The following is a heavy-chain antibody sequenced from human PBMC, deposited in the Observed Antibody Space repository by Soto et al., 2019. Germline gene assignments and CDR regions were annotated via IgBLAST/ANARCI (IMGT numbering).Heavy chain of an antibody. D-gene: IGHD2-2*01. V-gene: IGHV3-23*01. CDR2: ISGSGGST. CDR3: AKRLICSSTSCYGGDDY. CDR1: GFTFSSYA. Sequence: GGSLRLSCAASGFTFSSYAMSWVRQAPGKGLEWVSAISGSGGSTYDADSVKGRFTISRDNPKNTLYLQMNSLRAEDTAVYYCAKRLICSSTSCYGGDDYWGQGTLVTVSS. J-gene: IGHJ4*02.